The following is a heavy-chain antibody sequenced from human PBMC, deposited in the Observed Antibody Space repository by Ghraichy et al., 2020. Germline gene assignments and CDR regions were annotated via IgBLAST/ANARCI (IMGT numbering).Heavy chain of an antibody. J-gene: IGHJ3*02. CDR3: ARVNYDSSGYSKEGAFDI. CDR2: IYSGGST. CDR1: GFTVSSNY. Sequence: LSLTCAASGFTVSSNYMSWVRQAPGKGLEWVSVIYSGGSTYYADSVKGRFTISRHNSKNTLYLQMNSLRAEDPAVYYCARVNYDSSGYSKEGAFDIWGQGTMVTVSS. V-gene: IGHV3-53*04. D-gene: IGHD3-22*01.